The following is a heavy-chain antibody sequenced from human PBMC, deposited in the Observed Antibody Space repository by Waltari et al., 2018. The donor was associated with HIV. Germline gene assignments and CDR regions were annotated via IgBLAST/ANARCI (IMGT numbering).Heavy chain of an antibody. CDR1: GFIFSGFA. CDR2: IAANGGAT. V-gene: IGHV3-23*01. J-gene: IGHJ6*01. D-gene: IGHD2-21*01. CDR3: AKDHSSCVGRTCLVMDV. Sequence: EAQLLESGGGLVQPGGSLRLSCAPSGFIFSGFAMSWARQAPGKGLEWVSTIAANGGATWYADSVKGRFSISRDNSKNTLSVQMNSLRVEDTAIYYCAKDHSSCVGRTCLVMDVWGQGTTVTVSS.